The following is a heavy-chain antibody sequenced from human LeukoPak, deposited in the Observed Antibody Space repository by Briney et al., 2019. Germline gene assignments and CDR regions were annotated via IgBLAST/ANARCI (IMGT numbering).Heavy chain of an antibody. V-gene: IGHV3-53*01. D-gene: IGHD3-22*01. CDR1: EITVSGDY. CDR2: IYSVAST. CDR3: ARIHSRGREVMN. Sequence: GGSLRLSCAASEITVSGDYMSWGRQAPGKRLEWGSLIYSVASTYYADSAKGRFTISRDASQKMRYLQMNSLIPENTAIYFCARIHSRGREVMNWGQGTLVIVPS. J-gene: IGHJ4*02.